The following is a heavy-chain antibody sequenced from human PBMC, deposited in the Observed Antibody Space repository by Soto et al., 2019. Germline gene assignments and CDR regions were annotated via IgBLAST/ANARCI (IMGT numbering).Heavy chain of an antibody. CDR3: ARAGDSSGYYSRPLDY. CDR2: IYYSGST. J-gene: IGHJ4*02. V-gene: IGHV4-31*03. Sequence: PSAILCLTCTVSGSSISSGGYYWSWIRQHPGKGLEWIVYIYYSGSTYYNPSLKSRVTISVDTSKNQFSLKLSSVTAADTAVYYCARAGDSSGYYSRPLDYWGQGTLVTVSS. CDR1: GSSISSGGYY. D-gene: IGHD3-22*01.